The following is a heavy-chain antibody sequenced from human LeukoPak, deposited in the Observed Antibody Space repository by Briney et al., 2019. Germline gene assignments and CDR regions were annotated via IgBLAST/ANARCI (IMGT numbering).Heavy chain of an antibody. Sequence: GGSLRLSCAASGFTFSNYPMHWVRQAPGKGLEWVAVISSDGNNKYYADSVKGRFTISRDNSKNTLYLQMNSLRAEDTAVYYCARPRDGYNANFDYWGQGTLVTVSS. D-gene: IGHD5-24*01. J-gene: IGHJ4*02. CDR1: GFTFSNYP. CDR2: ISSDGNNK. CDR3: ARPRDGYNANFDY. V-gene: IGHV3-30-3*01.